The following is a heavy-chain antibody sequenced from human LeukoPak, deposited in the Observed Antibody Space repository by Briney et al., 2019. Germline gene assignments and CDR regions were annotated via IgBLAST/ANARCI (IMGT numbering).Heavy chain of an antibody. CDR1: GGSISSGDYY. Sequence: TPSETLSLTCTVSGGSISSGDYYWSWIRQPPGKGLEWIGYIYYSGSTNYNPSLKSRVTISVDMSKNQFSLKLSSVTAADTAVYYCATGEIPSGVYSYGPPHYWGQGTLVTVSS. J-gene: IGHJ4*02. V-gene: IGHV4-30-4*01. D-gene: IGHD5-18*01. CDR2: IYYSGST. CDR3: ATGEIPSGVYSYGPPHY.